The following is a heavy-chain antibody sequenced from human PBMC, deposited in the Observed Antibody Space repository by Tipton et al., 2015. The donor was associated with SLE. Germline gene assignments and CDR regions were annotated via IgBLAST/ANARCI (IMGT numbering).Heavy chain of an antibody. V-gene: IGHV4-34*01. D-gene: IGHD5-18*01. CDR2: INHSRST. CDR3: ARLSWILLHFDY. Sequence: TLSLTCAVYGGSFRGYYWSWIRQPPGKGLEWIGEINHSRSTSYNPSLKSRVTISLDTSKNQFSLKLSSVTAADTAVYYCARLSWILLHFDYWGQGTLATVSS. J-gene: IGHJ4*02. CDR1: GGSFRGYY.